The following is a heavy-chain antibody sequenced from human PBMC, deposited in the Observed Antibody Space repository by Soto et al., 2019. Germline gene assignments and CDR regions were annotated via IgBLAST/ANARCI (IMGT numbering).Heavy chain of an antibody. V-gene: IGHV3-23*01. D-gene: IGHD1-1*01. J-gene: IGHJ4*02. CDR2: VSASGLNT. Sequence: EVQLLESGGKLVQPGGSLTLSCAASGFTFSTYAIAWLRQAPGKGLEWVSGVSASGLNTDYAYPVKGRFYISRANSKTTVPLHMNRLSAEDPGLYYCAKERPRTTSRYVVDYWGQGTPVSFSS. CDR1: GFTFSTYA. CDR3: AKERPRTTSRYVVDY.